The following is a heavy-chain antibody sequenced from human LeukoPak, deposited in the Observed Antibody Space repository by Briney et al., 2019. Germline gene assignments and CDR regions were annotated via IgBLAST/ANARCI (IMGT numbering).Heavy chain of an antibody. CDR1: GGAISSYY. V-gene: IGHV4-59*01. D-gene: IGHD5-18*01. J-gene: IGHJ6*03. CDR2: IYYSGST. Sequence: PSETLSLTCTVSGGAISSYYWSLIRQPPGKGLEWIGYIYYSGSTNYNPSLKSRVTISVDTSKHQFSLKLSSVTAADTAVYYCASCERGYSYGYDYYYYMDVWGKGTTVTVSS. CDR3: ASCERGYSYGYDYYYYMDV.